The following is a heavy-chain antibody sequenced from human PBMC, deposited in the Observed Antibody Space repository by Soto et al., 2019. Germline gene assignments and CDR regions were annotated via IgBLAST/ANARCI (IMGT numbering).Heavy chain of an antibody. CDR1: GFTFSGFW. Sequence: GGSLRLSCAACGFTFSGFWMTLVRQSPGKGLAWVANIKEDGSEKYYVDSVKGRFTISRDNAKNTLYLQMNSLRVEETEMYYCERVRSRGVGAVYIHHYGIDVWGLGITVTLSS. D-gene: IGHD3-3*01. CDR3: ERVRSRGVGAVYIHHYGIDV. V-gene: IGHV3-7*01. J-gene: IGHJ6*02. CDR2: IKEDGSEK.